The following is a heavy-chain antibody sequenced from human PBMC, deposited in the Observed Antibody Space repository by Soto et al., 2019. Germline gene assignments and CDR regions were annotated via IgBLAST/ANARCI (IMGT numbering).Heavy chain of an antibody. CDR3: AKVNVVVVAATFEYEYYFDY. CDR2: ISNTGST. Sequence: XGSLRLSCVASGFTFSNNYMSWVRQAPGSGLEWVSAISNTGSTYYAGSVKGRSTISRDSSTNTLYLEVNSLRADDTAVYYCAKVNVVVVAATFEYEYYFDYWGQGTLVTVSS. CDR1: GFTFSNNY. D-gene: IGHD2-15*01. V-gene: IGHV3-53*01. J-gene: IGHJ4*02.